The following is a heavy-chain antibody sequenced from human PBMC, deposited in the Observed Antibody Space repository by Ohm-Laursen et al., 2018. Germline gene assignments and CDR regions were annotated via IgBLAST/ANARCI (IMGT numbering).Heavy chain of an antibody. J-gene: IGHJ6*02. CDR1: GSTFSNYA. D-gene: IGHD6-13*01. CDR3: AKVGGSSSSSSWSADYYGMDV. Sequence: SLRLSCAASGSTFSNYAMSWVRQAPGKGLEWVSGISGSGGNTYYTDSVKGRFTISRDNSKNTVSLQMNSLRAEDTAVYYCAKVGGSSSSSSWSADYYGMDVCGQGITVTVSS. V-gene: IGHV3-23*01. CDR2: ISGSGGNT.